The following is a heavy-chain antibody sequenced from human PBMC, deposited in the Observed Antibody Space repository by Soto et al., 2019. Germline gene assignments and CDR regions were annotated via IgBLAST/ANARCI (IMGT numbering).Heavy chain of an antibody. CDR2: ISYDGSLQ. D-gene: IGHD5-18*01. J-gene: IGHJ4*02. Sequence: QAQLVESGGGVVQPGRSLRLSCAASGFAFSNGMHWVRQAPGTGLEWVAVISYDGSLQHYADSVKGRFTISRDNSKNMVHRQMSSLRAEDTAVYYCVSDRGYGHASVPYSWGQGTLVSVSS. CDR3: VSDRGYGHASVPYS. CDR1: GFAFSNG. V-gene: IGHV3-30*03.